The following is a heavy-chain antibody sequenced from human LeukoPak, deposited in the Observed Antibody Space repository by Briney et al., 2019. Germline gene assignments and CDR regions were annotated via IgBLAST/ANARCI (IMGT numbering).Heavy chain of an antibody. CDR2: IYHSGGT. Sequence: SETLSLTCTVSGDFISSFYWSWLRQSPGKGLGWIGYIYHSGGTRYKPSLRSRVFMSLDTLKNQLSLELNSVTAADTAVYYCARVGSYDSRGYYFDTWGQGTQVTVSS. D-gene: IGHD3-22*01. V-gene: IGHV4-59*01. CDR1: GDFISSFY. J-gene: IGHJ4*02. CDR3: ARVGSYDSRGYYFDT.